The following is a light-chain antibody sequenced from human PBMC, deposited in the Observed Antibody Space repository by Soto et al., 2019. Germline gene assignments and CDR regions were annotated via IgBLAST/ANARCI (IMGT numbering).Light chain of an antibody. V-gene: IGKV3-15*01. CDR3: QQYYNWPRT. J-gene: IGKJ5*01. CDR2: GAS. CDR1: ENIYTN. Sequence: EIVMTQSPATLSVSPGERATLSCRASENIYTNLARYQQKPGQAPRLLFYGASTRATGLPARFSGTGSGTEFTLTINSLQAEDSAVYYCQQYYNWPRTFGQGTRLEI.